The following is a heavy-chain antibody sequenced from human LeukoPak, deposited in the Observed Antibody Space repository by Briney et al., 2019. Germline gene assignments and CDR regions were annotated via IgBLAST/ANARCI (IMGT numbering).Heavy chain of an antibody. Sequence: GGSLRLSCAASGFTFSNYGVHWVRQAPGKGLEWVAVIWSDGSNKYYADSVKGRLTISRDNSKNTPYQQMNSLRAEDTAVYYCARALFAGAFYGMDVWGQGTTVTVSS. CDR3: ARALFAGAFYGMDV. CDR2: IWSDGSNK. J-gene: IGHJ6*02. D-gene: IGHD3-10*01. V-gene: IGHV3-33*01. CDR1: GFTFSNYG.